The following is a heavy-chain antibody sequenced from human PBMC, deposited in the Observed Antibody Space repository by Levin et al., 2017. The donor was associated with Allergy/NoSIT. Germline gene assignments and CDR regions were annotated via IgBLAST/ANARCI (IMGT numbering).Heavy chain of an antibody. J-gene: IGHJ6*02. Sequence: SETLSLTCTVSGGSISSYYWSWIRQPPGKGLEWIGYIYYSGSTNYNPSLKSRVTISVDTSKNQFSLKLSSVIAADTAVYYCARHNYYYYGMDVWGQGTTVTVSS. CDR2: IYYSGST. V-gene: IGHV4-59*08. CDR3: ARHNYYYYGMDV. CDR1: GGSISSYY.